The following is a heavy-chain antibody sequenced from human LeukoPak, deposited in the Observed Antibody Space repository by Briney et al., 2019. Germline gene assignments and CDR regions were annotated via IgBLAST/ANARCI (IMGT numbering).Heavy chain of an antibody. Sequence: PGRSLRLSCIVSGFSLDDYTMHWVRQAPGKGLEWVSSISWNSCTILYAASVTGRFTVSRDNAKNSLYLHMTSVTTEDSALYYCAKDLGLNFDVLTGPHMDVWGKGTTVTVSS. D-gene: IGHD3-9*01. J-gene: IGHJ6*03. V-gene: IGHV3-9*01. CDR3: AKDLGLNFDVLTGPHMDV. CDR1: GFSLDDYT. CDR2: ISWNSCTI.